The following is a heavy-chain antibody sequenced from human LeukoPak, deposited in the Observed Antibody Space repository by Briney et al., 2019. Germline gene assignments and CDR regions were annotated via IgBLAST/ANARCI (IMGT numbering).Heavy chain of an antibody. V-gene: IGHV4-30-2*01. J-gene: IGHJ4*02. D-gene: IGHD1-26*01. CDR1: GGSISSGGYY. CDR2: IYHSGST. Sequence: SETLSLTCTVSGGSISSGGYYWSWIRQPPGKGLEWIGYIYHSGSTYYNPSLKSRVTISVDRSKNQFPLKLSSVTAADTAVYYCARDHPVGANSVDYWGQGTLVTVSS. CDR3: ARDHPVGANSVDY.